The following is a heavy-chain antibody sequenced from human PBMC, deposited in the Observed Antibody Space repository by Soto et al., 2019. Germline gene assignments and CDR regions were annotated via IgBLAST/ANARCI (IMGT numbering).Heavy chain of an antibody. CDR1: GFTFSDYY. CDR2: ISSSISYT. J-gene: IGHJ4*02. CDR3: ASSAYSSGWAKY. V-gene: IGHV3-11*06. Sequence: PGGSLRLSCVASGFTFSDYYMSWIRQAPGKGLEWVSYISSSISYTNYADSVKGRFTISRDNAKNSLYLQMNSLRAEDTAVYYCASSAYSSGWAKYWGQGTLVTVSS. D-gene: IGHD6-19*01.